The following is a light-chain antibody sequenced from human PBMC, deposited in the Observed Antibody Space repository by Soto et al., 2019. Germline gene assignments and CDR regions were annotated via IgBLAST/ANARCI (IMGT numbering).Light chain of an antibody. CDR3: QQRSDLVT. Sequence: EIGLTQSPATLSLTPGERATLSCRASQSVSSYLAWYQQKPGQGPRLLIYDASNRATGIPGRFSGSGSGTDFTLTISSLEPEDSAVYYCQQRSDLVTFGGGTKVEIK. V-gene: IGKV3-11*01. CDR1: QSVSSY. J-gene: IGKJ4*01. CDR2: DAS.